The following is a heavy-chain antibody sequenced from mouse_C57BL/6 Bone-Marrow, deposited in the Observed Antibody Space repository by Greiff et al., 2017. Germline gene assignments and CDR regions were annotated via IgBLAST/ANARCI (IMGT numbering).Heavy chain of an antibody. CDR3: ARGEIYYDYEYYAMDY. CDR1: GYTFTSYG. V-gene: IGHV1-81*01. Sequence: QVQLQQSGAELARPGASVKLSCKASGYTFTSYGISWVKQRTGQGLEWIGEIYPRSGNTYYNEKFKGKATLTADKSSSTAYMELRSLTSEDSAVYFCARGEIYYDYEYYAMDYWGQRTSVTVSS. CDR2: IYPRSGNT. J-gene: IGHJ4*01. D-gene: IGHD2-4*01.